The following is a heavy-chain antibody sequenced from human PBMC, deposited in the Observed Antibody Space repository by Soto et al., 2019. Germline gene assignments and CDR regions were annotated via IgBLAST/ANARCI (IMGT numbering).Heavy chain of an antibody. CDR1: GRSISSYY. V-gene: IGHV4-59*01. CDR3: ARAPRGNYGYPSYFDY. Sequence: SETLSLTCAVSGRSISSYYWSWIRQPPGKGLEWIGYIYYSGRTNYHPSLKSRVTISVDTSKNQFSLKLSSVTAADTAVYYCARAPRGNYGYPSYFDYWGQGTLVTVSS. D-gene: IGHD3-10*01. J-gene: IGHJ4*02. CDR2: IYYSGRT.